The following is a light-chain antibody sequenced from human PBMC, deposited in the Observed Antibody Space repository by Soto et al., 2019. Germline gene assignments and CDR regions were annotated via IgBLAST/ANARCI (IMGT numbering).Light chain of an antibody. CDR2: GAS. V-gene: IGKV3-20*01. CDR1: QSVTSNF. Sequence: IMLTQSPGTLSLSPGERATLSFRASQSVTSNFLAWYQQKPGQAPRLLIYGASSRATGIPDRFSGSGSGTDFTLTISRLEPEDFAVYYCQRYGSSQITFGQGTRLEI. J-gene: IGKJ5*01. CDR3: QRYGSSQIT.